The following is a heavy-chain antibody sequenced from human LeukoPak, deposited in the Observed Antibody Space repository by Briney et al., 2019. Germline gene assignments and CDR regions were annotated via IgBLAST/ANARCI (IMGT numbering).Heavy chain of an antibody. J-gene: IGHJ4*02. CDR3: AKAPVTSCRGAFCYPFDY. CDR1: GFSFSSYA. D-gene: IGHD2-15*01. Sequence: GGSLRLSCATSGFSFSSYAMSWVRQAPGKGLEWVSAMSSSGDGRYYAASVRGRFTISSDPSRSTLYLQMNSLRAEDAAVYYCAKAPVTSCRGAFCYPFDYWGQGTLVTVSS. V-gene: IGHV3-23*01. CDR2: MSSSGDGR.